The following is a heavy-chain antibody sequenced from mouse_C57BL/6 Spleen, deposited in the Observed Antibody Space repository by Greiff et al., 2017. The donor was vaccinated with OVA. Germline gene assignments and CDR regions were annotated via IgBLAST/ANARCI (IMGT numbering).Heavy chain of an antibody. CDR2: IYPGDGDT. Sequence: VQLQQSGAELVKPGASVKISCKASGYAFCSYWMNWVKQRPGKGLEWIGQIYPGDGDTNYNGKFKGKATLTADKSSSTAYMQLSSLTSEDSAVYFCARNYYGTSYFDYWGQGTTLTVSS. CDR3: ARNYYGTSYFDY. D-gene: IGHD1-1*01. V-gene: IGHV1-80*01. J-gene: IGHJ2*01. CDR1: GYAFCSYW.